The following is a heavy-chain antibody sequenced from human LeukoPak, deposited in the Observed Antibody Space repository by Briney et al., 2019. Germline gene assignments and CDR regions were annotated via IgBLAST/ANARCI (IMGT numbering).Heavy chain of an antibody. CDR3: ARESIVGLTPFLHI. CDR2: LTSGGST. Sequence: GGSLRLSCAASGFTFSSYSMNWVRQAPGKGLEWVSALTSGGSTFYADSVKGRFTISRDNSKNTLSLQMNSLRAEDTAVYYCARESIVGLTPFLHIWGQGTMVAVSS. V-gene: IGHV3-23*01. D-gene: IGHD1-26*01. CDR1: GFTFSSYS. J-gene: IGHJ3*02.